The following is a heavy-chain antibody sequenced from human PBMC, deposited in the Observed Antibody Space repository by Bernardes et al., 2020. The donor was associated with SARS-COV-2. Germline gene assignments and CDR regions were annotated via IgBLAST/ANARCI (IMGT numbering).Heavy chain of an antibody. V-gene: IGHV4-34*01. CDR1: AGSFSGYY. J-gene: IGHJ6*01. CDR3: ARGEGRQYYYGLDA. Sequence: SETLSLTCTVYAGSFSGYYWSWIRQPPGKGLEWIGEFSYSGSTNYNSFLKSRVTISVDASRNQFSLKLTSVTAADTAVYYCARGEGRQYYYGLDAWGPGTTVIVS. CDR2: FSYSGST.